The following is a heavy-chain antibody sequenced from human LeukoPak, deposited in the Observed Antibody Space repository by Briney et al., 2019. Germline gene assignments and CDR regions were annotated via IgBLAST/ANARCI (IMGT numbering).Heavy chain of an antibody. Sequence: ASVKVFCKASGYTFTSYGISWVRQAPGQGLEWMGWISAYNGNTNYAEKLQGRVTMTTDTSTSTAYMELRRLRSDDTAVYYCATGLYRFLAWLPHYYYYGMDVWGQGTPVTVSS. J-gene: IGHJ6*02. CDR2: ISAYNGNT. D-gene: IGHD3-3*01. CDR1: GYTFTSYG. CDR3: ATGLYRFLAWLPHYYYYGMDV. V-gene: IGHV1-18*01.